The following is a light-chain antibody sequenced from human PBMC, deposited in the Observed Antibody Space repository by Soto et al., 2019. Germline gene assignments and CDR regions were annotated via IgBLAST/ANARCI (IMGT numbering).Light chain of an antibody. J-gene: IGKJ2*01. CDR3: QQRSNWPPYT. V-gene: IGKV3-11*01. CDR1: QSVSSY. Sequence: EIVLTQSPATLSLSTGERATLSCRASQSVSSYLAWYQQKPGQAPRLLIYDASNRATGIPARFSGSGSGTDFTLPISSLEPEDFAVYYCQQRSNWPPYTFGQGTKLEIK. CDR2: DAS.